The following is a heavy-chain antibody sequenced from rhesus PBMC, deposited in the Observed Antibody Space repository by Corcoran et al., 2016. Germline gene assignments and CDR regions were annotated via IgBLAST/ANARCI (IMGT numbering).Heavy chain of an antibody. V-gene: IGHV1-180*01. D-gene: IGHD6S26*01. CDR1: GYTSINYY. J-gene: IGHJ4*01. Sequence: QVQLVQSGTEIKQPGASVKLSCKASGYTSINYYIHRVRKAPGQGLEWIGLISPYTRNKAYAQNFQGRVTITTDTSTSTGYMELSSLRSEDTAVYYCTREEGGSGWSGFDYWGQGVLVTVSS. CDR3: TREEGGSGWSGFDY. CDR2: ISPYTRNK.